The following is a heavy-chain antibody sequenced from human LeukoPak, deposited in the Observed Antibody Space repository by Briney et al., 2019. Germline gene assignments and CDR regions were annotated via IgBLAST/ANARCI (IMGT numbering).Heavy chain of an antibody. CDR1: GFTFSSYS. CDR2: ISSSSSYI. CDR3: ARLPPGISPFDY. J-gene: IGHJ4*02. Sequence: GGSLRLSCAASGFTFSSYSTNWVRQAPGKGLEWVSSISSSSSYIYYADSVKGRFTISRDNAENSLYLQMNSLRAEDTAVYYCARLPPGISPFDYWGQGTLVTVSS. V-gene: IGHV3-21*01. D-gene: IGHD2-15*01.